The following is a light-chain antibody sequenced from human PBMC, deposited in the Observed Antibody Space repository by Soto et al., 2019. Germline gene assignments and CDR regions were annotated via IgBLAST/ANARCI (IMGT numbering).Light chain of an antibody. CDR3: QQYNTSPT. CDR1: QSVSSN. Sequence: EIVMTQSPATLSVSPGERATLSCRASQSVSSNLAWYQQKPGQAPRLLIYGASTRATGIPARFSGSGSGTEFTLTISSLQSEDFAVYYCQQYNTSPTFGQGTKVEIK. CDR2: GAS. V-gene: IGKV3-15*01. J-gene: IGKJ1*01.